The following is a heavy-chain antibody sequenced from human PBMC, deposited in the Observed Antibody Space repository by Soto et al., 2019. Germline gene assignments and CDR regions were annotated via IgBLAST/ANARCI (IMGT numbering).Heavy chain of an antibody. Sequence: QVHLQESGPGLVKPSQTLSLTCTVSGGSISSGDYYWSWIRQPPGKGLEWIGYIYYSGSTYYNPSLRWRVTISVDTSKRQFSLKLSSVTAADTAVYYCARAIRGSGSYCFDPWGQGTLVTVSS. CDR3: ARAIRGSGSYCFDP. CDR1: GGSISSGDYY. J-gene: IGHJ5*02. D-gene: IGHD3-10*01. CDR2: IYYSGST. V-gene: IGHV4-30-4*01.